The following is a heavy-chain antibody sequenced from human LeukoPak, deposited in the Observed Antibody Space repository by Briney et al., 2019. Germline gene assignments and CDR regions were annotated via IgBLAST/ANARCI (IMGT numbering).Heavy chain of an antibody. J-gene: IGHJ6*03. CDR1: GYTFTSYY. Sequence: GASVKVSCKASGYTFTSYYMHWVRQAPGQGLEWMGIINPSGGSTSYAQKFQGRVTMTSDTSTSTVYMELSSLRSEDTAVYYCARGLLSSGWFLVYYYYMDVWGKGTTVTVSS. V-gene: IGHV1-46*01. D-gene: IGHD6-19*01. CDR3: ARGLLSSGWFLVYYYYMDV. CDR2: INPSGGST.